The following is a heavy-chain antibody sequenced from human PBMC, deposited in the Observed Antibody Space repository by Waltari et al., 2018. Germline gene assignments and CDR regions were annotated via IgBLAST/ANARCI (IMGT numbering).Heavy chain of an antibody. CDR2: IKSNSDGGTT. CDR1: GFTFNSAW. V-gene: IGHV3-15*01. Sequence: EVQLVESGGGLIKPGGSLRLSCTGSGFTFNSAWMSWVRQAQGVGLEWIGRIKSNSDGGTTDYAAPVKGRFTLSRDDSKSTVYLQMNGLKVDDTAVYFCTAGIPVDYWGQGALVTVSS. CDR3: TAGIPVDY. J-gene: IGHJ4*02. D-gene: IGHD2-21*01.